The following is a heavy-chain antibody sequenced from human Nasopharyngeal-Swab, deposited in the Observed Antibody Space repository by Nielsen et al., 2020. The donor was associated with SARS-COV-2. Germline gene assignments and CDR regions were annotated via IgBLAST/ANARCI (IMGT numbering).Heavy chain of an antibody. J-gene: IGHJ4*02. CDR1: GFTFDDYA. CDR3: AKVHKYYYDSSGPPA. CDR2: ISRNSGSI. V-gene: IGHV3-9*01. D-gene: IGHD3-22*01. Sequence: SLKISCAASGFTFDDYAMHWVRQAPGKGLEWVSGISRNSGSIGYADSVKGRFTISRDNAKNSLYLQMNSLRAEDTALYYCAKVHKYYYDSSGPPAWGQGTLVTVSS.